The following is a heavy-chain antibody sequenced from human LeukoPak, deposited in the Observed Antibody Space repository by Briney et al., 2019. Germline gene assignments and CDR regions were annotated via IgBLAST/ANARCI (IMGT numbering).Heavy chain of an antibody. V-gene: IGHV1-8*01. CDR2: MNPNSGNT. Sequence: ASVKVSCKASGYTFTSYDINWVRQATGQGLEWMGWMNPNSGNTGYAQKFQGRVTMTRNTSISTAYVELSSLRSEDTAVYYCARGQDSSGYYSYYYYYYMDVWGTGTTVTVSS. J-gene: IGHJ6*03. D-gene: IGHD3-22*01. CDR1: GYTFTSYD. CDR3: ARGQDSSGYYSYYYYYYMDV.